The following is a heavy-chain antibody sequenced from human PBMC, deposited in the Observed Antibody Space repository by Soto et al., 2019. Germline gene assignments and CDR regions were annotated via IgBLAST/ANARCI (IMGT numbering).Heavy chain of an antibody. CDR2: IIPIFGTA. Sequence: ASVKVSCKASGGTFSSYAISWVRQAPGQGLEWMGGIIPIFGTANYAQKFQGRVTITADESTSTDYMELSSLRSEDTAVYYCARGGDTAMPMDVWGQGTTVTV. D-gene: IGHD5-18*01. V-gene: IGHV1-69*13. CDR3: ARGGDTAMPMDV. J-gene: IGHJ6*02. CDR1: GGTFSSYA.